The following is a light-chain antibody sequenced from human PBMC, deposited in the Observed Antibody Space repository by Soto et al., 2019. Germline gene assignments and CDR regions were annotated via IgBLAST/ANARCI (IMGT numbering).Light chain of an antibody. CDR2: GAS. CDR1: RSVNSN. CDR3: QQYNSWLWT. Sequence: TQSPSAFSVSPGEISTLSCRVHRSVNSNVDWYLQKPGKAPRLLIYGASSRASGIPARFSGSGSGTEFTLTISSLQPEDFAVYYCQQYNSWLWTFGQGTKVDIK. J-gene: IGKJ1*01. V-gene: IGKV3-15*01.